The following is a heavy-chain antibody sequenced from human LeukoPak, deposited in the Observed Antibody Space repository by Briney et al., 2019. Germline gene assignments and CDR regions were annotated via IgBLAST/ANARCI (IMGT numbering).Heavy chain of an antibody. Sequence: ASVKVSCKASGYTFTSYAIHWVRQAPGQRLEWMGWISAGNGNTKYSQNFQGRVTFISNTSATTAFMELSSLRSEDAAVYYCARDSGSGSNDYWGQGTLATVSS. CDR1: GYTFTSYA. V-gene: IGHV1-3*01. CDR2: ISAGNGNT. CDR3: ARDSGSGSNDY. D-gene: IGHD1-26*01. J-gene: IGHJ4*02.